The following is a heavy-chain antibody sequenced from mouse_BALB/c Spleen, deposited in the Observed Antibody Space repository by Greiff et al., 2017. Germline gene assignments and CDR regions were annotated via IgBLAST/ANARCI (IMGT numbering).Heavy chain of an antibody. CDR2: ISSGGSYT. Sequence: EVQLVESGGGLVKPGGSLKLSCAASGFTFSSYAMSWVRQSPEKRLEWVAEISSGGSYTYYPDTVTGRFTISRDNAKNTLYLEMSSLRSEDTAMYYCVYYGFAMDYWGQGTSVTVSS. CDR3: VYYGFAMDY. V-gene: IGHV5-9-4*01. J-gene: IGHJ4*01. D-gene: IGHD1-2*01. CDR1: GFTFSSYA.